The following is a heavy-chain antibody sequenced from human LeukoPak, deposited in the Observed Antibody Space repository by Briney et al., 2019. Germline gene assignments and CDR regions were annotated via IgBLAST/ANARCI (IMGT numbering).Heavy chain of an antibody. CDR2: FIPIFGSP. CDR1: GYTFTGYY. V-gene: IGHV1-69*05. J-gene: IGHJ3*02. D-gene: IGHD3-22*01. CDR3: AGFFYDSSGAAFDI. Sequence: SVKVSCKASGYTFTGYYMHWVRQAPGQGLEWMGGFIPIFGSPTYAQEFQGRVTFTTDESTYTAYMELSNLRSDVTAVFYCAGFFYDSSGAAFDIWGQGTMVTVSS.